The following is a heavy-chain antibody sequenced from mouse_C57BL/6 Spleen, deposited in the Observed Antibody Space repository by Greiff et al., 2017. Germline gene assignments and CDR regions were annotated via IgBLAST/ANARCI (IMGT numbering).Heavy chain of an antibody. J-gene: IGHJ1*03. Sequence: QVQLQQPGAELVRPGTSVKLSCKASGYTFTSYWMHWVKQRPGQGLEWIGVIDPSDSYTNYNQKFKGKATLTVDTSSSTAYMHLSSLTSEDSAAYSCARSSYYYRNYDWYFDVWGTGTSVTVSS. CDR3: ARSSYYYRNYDWYFDV. CDR1: GYTFTSYW. D-gene: IGHD2-1*01. CDR2: IDPSDSYT. V-gene: IGHV1-59*01.